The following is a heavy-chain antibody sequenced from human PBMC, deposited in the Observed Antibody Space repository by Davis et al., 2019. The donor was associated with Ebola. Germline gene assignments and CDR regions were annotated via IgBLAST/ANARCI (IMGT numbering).Heavy chain of an antibody. CDR3: GRDVSGSYDY. J-gene: IGHJ4*02. V-gene: IGHV3-7*01. CDR2: IKQDGSDK. Sequence: PGGSLRLSCAASGFTFSNYWMTWVRQAPGKGLEWVANIKQDGSDKYYVDSVKGRFTISRDNAEKSSYLQMNSLRAEDTAMYYCGRDVSGSYDYWGQGTVVTVSS. D-gene: IGHD1-26*01. CDR1: GFTFSNYW.